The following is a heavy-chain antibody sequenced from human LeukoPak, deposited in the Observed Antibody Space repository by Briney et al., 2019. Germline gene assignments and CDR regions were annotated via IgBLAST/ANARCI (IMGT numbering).Heavy chain of an antibody. CDR3: AREGDYDSSGYYY. CDR2: IYTSGST. V-gene: IGHV4-61*02. Sequence: SQTLSLTCTVSGGSISSGSYYWSWIRQPAGKGLEWIGRIYTSGSTNYNPSLKSRVTISVDTSKNQLSLKLSSVTAADTAVYYCAREGDYDSSGYYYWGQGTLVTVSS. CDR1: GGSISSGSYY. J-gene: IGHJ4*02. D-gene: IGHD3-22*01.